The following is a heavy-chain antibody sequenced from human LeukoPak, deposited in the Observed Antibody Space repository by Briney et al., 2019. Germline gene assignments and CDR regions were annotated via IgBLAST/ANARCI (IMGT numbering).Heavy chain of an antibody. V-gene: IGHV3-73*01. J-gene: IGHJ4*02. CDR2: IRSKANAYAT. D-gene: IGHD2-15*01. CDR1: GFTFSGSA. CDR3: ARDPSSGGTNATIY. Sequence: AGGSLRLSCAASGFTFSGSAMHWVRQASGKGLEWVGRIRSKANAYATAYAASVKGRFTISRDNSENTAYLQMNSPRTQDTPVYYCARDPSSGGTNATIYWGQGTLVTVSS.